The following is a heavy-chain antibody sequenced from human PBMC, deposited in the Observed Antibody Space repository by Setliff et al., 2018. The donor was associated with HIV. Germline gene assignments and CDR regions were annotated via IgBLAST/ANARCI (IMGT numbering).Heavy chain of an antibody. CDR3: TRDPRLVDF. CDR2: IWSDESHK. CDR1: GHTFNKYG. Sequence: GGSLRLSCAGYGHTFNKYGMHWVRQAPGKGLEWVALIWSDESHKYYANSVKGRFTISRDNPKNTVYLQMSSLRLEDTAVYYCTRDPRLVDFWGQGTMVTVSS. V-gene: IGHV3-33*08. D-gene: IGHD2-8*02. J-gene: IGHJ3*01.